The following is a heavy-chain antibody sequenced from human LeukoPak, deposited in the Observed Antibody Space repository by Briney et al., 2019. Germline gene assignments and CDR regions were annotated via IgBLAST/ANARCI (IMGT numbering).Heavy chain of an antibody. CDR3: TRRTVTTPEYYFDY. V-gene: IGHV3-49*03. CDR2: IRSKAYGGTT. J-gene: IGHJ4*02. Sequence: GGSLRLSCTASGFTFGDYAMSWFRQAPGKGLEWVGFIRSKAYGGTTEYAASMKGRFTISRDDSKSIAYLQMNSLKTEDTAVYYCTRRTVTTPEYYFDYWGQGTLVTVSS. CDR1: GFTFGDYA. D-gene: IGHD4-11*01.